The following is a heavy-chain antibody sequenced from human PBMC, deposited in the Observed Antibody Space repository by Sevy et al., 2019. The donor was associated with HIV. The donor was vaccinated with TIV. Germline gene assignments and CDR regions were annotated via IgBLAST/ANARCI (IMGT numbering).Heavy chain of an antibody. CDR1: GFTFSNYW. J-gene: IGHJ4*02. Sequence: GGSLRLSCAASGFTFSNYWMTWVRQAPGKGLEWVANIKQHGTEKYYVDSVKGRFTISRDNAKNSLYLQMNSLRAEDTAFYYCAKDMSHRAVAATGGADFDYWGQGTLVTVSS. V-gene: IGHV3-7*03. D-gene: IGHD6-19*01. CDR2: IKQHGTEK. CDR3: AKDMSHRAVAATGGADFDY.